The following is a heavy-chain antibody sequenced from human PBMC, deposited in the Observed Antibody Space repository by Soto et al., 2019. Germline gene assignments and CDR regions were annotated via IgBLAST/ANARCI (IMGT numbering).Heavy chain of an antibody. CDR3: ERGRGTFQY. V-gene: IGHV3-21*01. CDR2: ISSSSSYI. CDR1: VFSFVSYI. J-gene: IGHJ4*02. D-gene: IGHD1-1*01. Sequence: VVSRRLCCSSSVFSFVSYIIDLLLQAPGKGLEWVSSISSSSSYIYYADSLKGRFTISRDNAKNSLYLQMNSLRAEDTAVYYCERGRGTFQYWGQRTMVTVSS.